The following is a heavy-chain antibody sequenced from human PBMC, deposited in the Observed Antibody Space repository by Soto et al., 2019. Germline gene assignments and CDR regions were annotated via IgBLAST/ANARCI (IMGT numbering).Heavy chain of an antibody. CDR3: ERALITVATNAFDI. V-gene: IGHV1-2*02. D-gene: IGHD4-17*01. Sequence: ARVQVSAIASGSTVPDYYMHWVRPSPGQGLKWMGWINPNSRGKNYDKKFKGRVINTRDMSISTAYMELSRLRSEDTAEYYCERALITVATNAFDIWGQGTKVTVSS. J-gene: IGHJ3*02. CDR2: INPNSRGK. CDR1: GSTVPDYY.